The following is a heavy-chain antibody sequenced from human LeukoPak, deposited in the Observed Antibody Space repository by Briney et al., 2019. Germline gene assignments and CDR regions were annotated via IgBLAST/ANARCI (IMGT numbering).Heavy chain of an antibody. D-gene: IGHD2-15*01. CDR2: INHSGST. CDR1: GGSFSGCY. CDR3: VRGRGVVVVAATYVDY. J-gene: IGHJ4*02. V-gene: IGHV4-34*01. Sequence: SETLSLTCAVYGGSFSGCYWSWIRQPPGKGLEWIGEINHSGSTNYNPSLKSRVTISVDTSKNQFSLKLSSVTAADTAVYYCVRGRGVVVVAATYVDYWGQGTLVTVSS.